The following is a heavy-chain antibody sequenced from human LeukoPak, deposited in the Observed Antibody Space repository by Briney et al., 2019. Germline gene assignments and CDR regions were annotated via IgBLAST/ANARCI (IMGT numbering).Heavy chain of an antibody. CDR1: GGSVSSGSYY. CDR3: ARQAVEGSFDI. Sequence: SETLSLTCTVSGGSVSSGSYYWSWIRQPPGKGLEWIGYIYYSGSTNYNPSLKSRVTISVDTSKNQFSLKLSSVTAADTAVYYCARQAVEGSFDIWGQGTMVTVSS. J-gene: IGHJ3*02. CDR2: IYYSGST. D-gene: IGHD6-19*01. V-gene: IGHV4-61*01.